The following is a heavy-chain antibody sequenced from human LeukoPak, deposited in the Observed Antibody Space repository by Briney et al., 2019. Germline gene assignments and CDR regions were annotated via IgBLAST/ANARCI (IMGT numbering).Heavy chain of an antibody. D-gene: IGHD5-18*01. CDR2: IYYSGSA. J-gene: IGHJ4*02. CDR1: GGSITSRSYY. CDR3: ASLRGYSYAPLDY. Sequence: PSETLSLTCTVSGGSITSRSYYWGWIRQPPGKGLEWIGSIYYSGSAYYNPSLTSRVTISVDTSKNQFSLKLSSVTAADTAVYYCASLRGYSYAPLDYWREGTLITVSS. V-gene: IGHV4-39*01.